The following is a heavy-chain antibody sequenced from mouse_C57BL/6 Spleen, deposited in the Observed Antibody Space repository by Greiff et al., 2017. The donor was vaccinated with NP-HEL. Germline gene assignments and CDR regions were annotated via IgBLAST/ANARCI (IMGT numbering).Heavy chain of an antibody. Sequence: EVKVEESGGGLVQPGGSLSLSCAASGFTFTDYYMSWVRQPPGKALEWLGFIRNKANGYTTEYSASVKGRFTISRDNSQSILYLQMNALRAEDSATYYCARWYYYYFDYWGQGTTLTVSS. CDR1: GFTFTDYY. D-gene: IGHD1-1*02. CDR2: IRNKANGYTT. J-gene: IGHJ2*01. V-gene: IGHV7-3*01. CDR3: ARWYYYYFDY.